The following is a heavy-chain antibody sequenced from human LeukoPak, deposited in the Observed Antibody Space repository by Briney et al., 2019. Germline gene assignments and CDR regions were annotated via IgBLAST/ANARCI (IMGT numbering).Heavy chain of an antibody. D-gene: IGHD3-22*01. CDR1: GFTFSSYA. Sequence: GGSLRLSCAASGFTFSSYAMHWVRQAPGKGLEWVAVMSYDGSNKYYADSVKGRFTISRDNSKNTLYLQMNSLRAEDTAVYYCARALRYYYDSSGLSDYWGQGTLVTVSS. J-gene: IGHJ4*02. CDR2: MSYDGSNK. CDR3: ARALRYYYDSSGLSDY. V-gene: IGHV3-30-3*01.